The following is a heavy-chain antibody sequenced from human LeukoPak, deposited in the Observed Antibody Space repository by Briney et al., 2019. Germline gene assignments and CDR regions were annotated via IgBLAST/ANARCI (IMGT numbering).Heavy chain of an antibody. CDR1: GFTFSSYG. Sequence: GGSLRLSCAASGFTFSSYGMHWVRQAPGKGLEWVAVISYDGSNKYYADSVKGRFTISRDNSKNTLYLQMNSLRAEDTAVYYCAKDRASIPPFSGWYPDWGQGTLVTVSS. V-gene: IGHV3-30*18. CDR3: AKDRASIPPFSGWYPD. J-gene: IGHJ4*02. CDR2: ISYDGSNK. D-gene: IGHD6-19*01.